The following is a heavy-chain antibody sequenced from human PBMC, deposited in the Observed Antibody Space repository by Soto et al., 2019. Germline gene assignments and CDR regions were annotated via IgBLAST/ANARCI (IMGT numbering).Heavy chain of an antibody. V-gene: IGHV1-69*02. D-gene: IGHD6-13*01. CDR2: IIPILGIA. CDR3: ARAAGIAGPFDY. CDR1: GGTFSSYT. J-gene: IGHJ4*02. Sequence: QVQLVQSGAEVKKPGSSVKVSCKASGGTFSSYTISWVRQAPGQGLEWMGRIIPILGIANYAQKFQGRVTITADKSTSTAYMELSSLRSEDTAVYYCARAAGIAGPFDYWGQGTLVTVSS.